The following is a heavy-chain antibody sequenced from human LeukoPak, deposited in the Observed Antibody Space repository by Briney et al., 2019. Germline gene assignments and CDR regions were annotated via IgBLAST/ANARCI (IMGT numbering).Heavy chain of an antibody. D-gene: IGHD5-12*01. CDR3: ARFGYSGWNLEY. CDR2: IKQYGSEK. V-gene: IGHV3-7*01. Sequence: GGSLRLSCAASGFTFSSYWMSWVRQAPGKGLEWVANIKQYGSEKYYVDSVKGRFTISRDNAKNSLCLQMNSLRAEDTAVYYCARFGYSGWNLEYWGQGTLVTVSS. CDR1: GFTFSSYW. J-gene: IGHJ4*02.